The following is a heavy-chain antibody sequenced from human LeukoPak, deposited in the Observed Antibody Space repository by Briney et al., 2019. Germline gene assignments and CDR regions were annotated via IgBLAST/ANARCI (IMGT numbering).Heavy chain of an antibody. Sequence: ASVKVSCKASGYTFTGYYMHWVRQAPGQGLEWMGWINPNSGGTNYAQKFQGRVTMTRDTSISTAYMELSRLRSDDTAVYYCAVVYVYGGTDDAFDIWGQGTMVTVSS. CDR3: AVVYVYGGTDDAFDI. CDR1: GYTFTGYY. D-gene: IGHD4-23*01. CDR2: INPNSGGT. J-gene: IGHJ3*02. V-gene: IGHV1-2*02.